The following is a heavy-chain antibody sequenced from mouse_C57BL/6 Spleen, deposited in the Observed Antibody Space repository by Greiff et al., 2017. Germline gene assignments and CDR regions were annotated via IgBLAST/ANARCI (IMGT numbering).Heavy chain of an antibody. CDR1: GYAFSSYW. Sequence: QVQLKQSGAELVKPGASVKISCKASGYAFSSYWMNWVKQRPGKGLEWIGQIYPGDGDTNYNGKFKGKATLTADKSSSTAYMQLSSLTSEDSSVYFCARSNYGSPFDYWGQGTTLTVSS. D-gene: IGHD1-1*01. CDR3: ARSNYGSPFDY. V-gene: IGHV1-80*01. CDR2: IYPGDGDT. J-gene: IGHJ2*01.